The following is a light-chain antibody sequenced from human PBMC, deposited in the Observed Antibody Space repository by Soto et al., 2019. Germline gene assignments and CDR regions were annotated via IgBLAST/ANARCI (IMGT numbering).Light chain of an antibody. V-gene: IGKV3-20*01. Sequence: EFVSSQSPFTLSLSHGERATLSCRASQSVNTFLAWYQQKPGQAPRLLIYGASSRATGIPDRFSGSGSGTDFTLTISRRENEDFSVYDCKPYGSSLWRCGQGTK. CDR1: QSVNTF. CDR3: KPYGSSLWR. CDR2: GAS. J-gene: IGKJ1*01.